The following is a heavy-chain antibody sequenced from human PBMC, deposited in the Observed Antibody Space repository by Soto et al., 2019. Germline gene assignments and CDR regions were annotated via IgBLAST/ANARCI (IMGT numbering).Heavy chain of an antibody. J-gene: IGHJ3*02. CDR3: ARGLAVAAELDDAFDI. CDR2: INWNGGST. V-gene: IGHV3-20*01. Sequence: EVQLVESGGGVVRPGGSLRLSCAASGFTFDDYGMSWVRQAPGKGLEWVSGINWNGGSTCYADSVKGRFTISRDNAKNSLYLQMNSLRAEDTALYHCARGLAVAAELDDAFDIWGKGTMVTVSS. CDR1: GFTFDDYG. D-gene: IGHD6-19*01.